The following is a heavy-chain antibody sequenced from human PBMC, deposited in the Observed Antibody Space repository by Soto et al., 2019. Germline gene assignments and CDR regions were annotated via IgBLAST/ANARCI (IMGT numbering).Heavy chain of an antibody. V-gene: IGHV3-33*08. CDR3: ARDVNWAAAIKHYYYYGMDV. CDR1: GFTVSNNY. Sequence: PEGSLRLSCAASGFTVSNNYLIWFRLPPGKGLEWVAGIWYDGSNKYYEESVKGRFTISRDNSKNTLYLQMNSLRAEDTAVYYCARDVNWAAAIKHYYYYGMDVWGQGTTVTVS. D-gene: IGHD5-18*01. J-gene: IGHJ6*02. CDR2: IWYDGSNK.